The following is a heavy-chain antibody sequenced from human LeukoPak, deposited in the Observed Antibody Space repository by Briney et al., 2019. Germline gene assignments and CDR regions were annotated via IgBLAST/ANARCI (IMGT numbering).Heavy chain of an antibody. Sequence: PSETLSLTCTVSGGSTSSSSHHWGWIRQPPGKGLEWIGSIYYGGSTYYNPSLKSRVTISVDTSKNQFSLKLSSVTAADTAVYYCARDGGSSFRYFDYWGQGTLVTVSS. CDR3: ARDGGSSFRYFDY. D-gene: IGHD2-2*01. V-gene: IGHV4-39*07. J-gene: IGHJ4*02. CDR1: GGSTSSSSHH. CDR2: IYYGGST.